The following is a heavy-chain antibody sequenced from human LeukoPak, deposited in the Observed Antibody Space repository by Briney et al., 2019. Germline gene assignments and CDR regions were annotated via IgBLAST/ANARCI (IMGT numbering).Heavy chain of an antibody. Sequence: ASVKVSCKASGYTFTGYYMHWVRQAPGQGLEWMGWINTNTGNPTYAQGFTGRFVFSLDTSVSTAYLQISPLKADDTAVYYCARDRPGDAFDIWGQGTMVTVSS. J-gene: IGHJ3*02. CDR3: ARDRPGDAFDI. CDR1: GYTFTGYY. CDR2: INTNTGNP. V-gene: IGHV7-4-1*02.